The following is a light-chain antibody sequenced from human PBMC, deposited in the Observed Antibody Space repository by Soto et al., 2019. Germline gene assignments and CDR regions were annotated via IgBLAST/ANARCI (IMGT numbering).Light chain of an antibody. J-gene: IGKJ4*01. CDR2: DAF. CDR1: QNVRSY. V-gene: IGKV3-11*01. CDR3: QQRSNWPLT. Sequence: EIVLTQSPATLSLSPGERATLSCGASQNVRSYLAWYQQKPGQAPRLLIYDAFKRATGIPARFSGSGSGTDFTLTISSLEPEDFAVYYCQQRSNWPLTFGGGTDVEIK.